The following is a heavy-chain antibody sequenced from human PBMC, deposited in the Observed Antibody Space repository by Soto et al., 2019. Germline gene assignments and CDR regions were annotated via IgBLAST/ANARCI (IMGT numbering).Heavy chain of an antibody. CDR2: IYPGDSDT. V-gene: IGHV5-51*01. CDR1: GYSFTSYC. Sequence: GESLKISCKGSGYSFTSYCIGWVLQMPWKGLEWMGIIYPGDSDTRYSPSFQGQVTISADKSISTAYLQWSSLKASDTAMYYCARYRDDSYYYYGMDVWGQGTTVTVSS. CDR3: ARYRDDSYYYYGMDV. D-gene: IGHD1-1*01. J-gene: IGHJ6*02.